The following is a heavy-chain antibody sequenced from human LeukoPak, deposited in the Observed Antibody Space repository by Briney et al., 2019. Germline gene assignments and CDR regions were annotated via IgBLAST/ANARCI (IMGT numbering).Heavy chain of an antibody. CDR3: ARQGVVVEEHFDY. J-gene: IGHJ4*02. CDR1: GGSISSYY. Sequence: SETLSLTCTVSGGSISSYYWSWIRQPPGKGLEWIGYIYYSGSTNYNPPLKSRVTISVDTSKNQFSLKLSSVTAADTAVYYCARQGVVVEEHFDYWGQGTLVTVSS. CDR2: IYYSGST. D-gene: IGHD2-15*01. V-gene: IGHV4-59*08.